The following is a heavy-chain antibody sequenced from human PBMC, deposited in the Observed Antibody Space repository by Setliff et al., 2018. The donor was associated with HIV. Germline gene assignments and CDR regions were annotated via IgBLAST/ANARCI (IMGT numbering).Heavy chain of an antibody. CDR1: GFTFSSYS. CDR3: AKDGTAGVYSTGKGWFDP. CDR2: ISSSSSYI. D-gene: IGHD6-25*01. V-gene: IGHV3-21*01. J-gene: IGHJ5*02. Sequence: GGSLRLSCAASGFTFSSYSMNWVRQAPGKGLEWVSSISSSSSYIYYADSVRGRFTISRDNAKNSLYLQMNSLRAEDTAVYYCAKDGTAGVYSTGKGWFDPWGQGTLVTVSS.